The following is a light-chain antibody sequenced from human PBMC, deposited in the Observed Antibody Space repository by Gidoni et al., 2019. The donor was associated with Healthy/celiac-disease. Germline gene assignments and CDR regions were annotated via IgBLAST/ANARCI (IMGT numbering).Light chain of an antibody. Sequence: DIQMTQSPSSLSASVGDRVTITFRASQSISSYLNWFQQKPGKAPKVLIYAASSLQSGVPSRFSGSGSGTDFTLTISSLQPEDFATYYCQQSYSMSWTFGQGTKVEVK. V-gene: IGKV1-39*01. CDR2: AAS. CDR3: QQSYSMSWT. CDR1: QSISSY. J-gene: IGKJ1*01.